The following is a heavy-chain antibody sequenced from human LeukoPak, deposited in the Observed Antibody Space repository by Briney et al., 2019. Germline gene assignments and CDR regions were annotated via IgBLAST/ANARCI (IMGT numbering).Heavy chain of an antibody. CDR1: GFTFSSYA. CDR2: ISGSGGST. Sequence: GGSLRLSCAASGFTFSSYAMSWVRQAPGKGLEWVSAISGSGGSTYYADSVKGRFTISRDNSKNTLYLQMNSLRAEDTAVYYCTTDPRKYSYGYGDYWGQGTLVTVSS. CDR3: TTDPRKYSYGYGDY. D-gene: IGHD5-18*01. V-gene: IGHV3-23*01. J-gene: IGHJ4*02.